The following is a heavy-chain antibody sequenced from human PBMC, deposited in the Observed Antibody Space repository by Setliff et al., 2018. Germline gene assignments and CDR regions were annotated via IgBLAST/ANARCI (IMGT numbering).Heavy chain of an antibody. Sequence: SETLSLTCAVPGGSITTGGYYWSWIRQHPGEGLEWIGYIYHSGTTYYNPSLESRVRLSVDTSNSQFSLKLSSVTAADRAIYFCARYSSPYYYMDVWGTGIAVTVSS. CDR1: GGSITTGGYY. D-gene: IGHD5-18*01. J-gene: IGHJ6*03. CDR2: IYHSGTT. V-gene: IGHV4-31*11. CDR3: ARYSSPYYYMDV.